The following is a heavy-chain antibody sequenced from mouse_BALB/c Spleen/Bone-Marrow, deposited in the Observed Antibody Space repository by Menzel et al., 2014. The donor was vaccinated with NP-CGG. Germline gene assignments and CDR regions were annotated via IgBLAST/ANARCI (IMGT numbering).Heavy chain of an antibody. V-gene: IGHV1S137*01. CDR2: INTYFGDI. Sequence: QVQLKESGAELVRPGVSVKISCKGSGYTFTDYAMHWVKHSHAESLEWIGVINTYFGDISYNQKFKGKATIAVDKTSRTVYMELARLTAEDSAIYYCARGYSNNYAMDYWGQGTSVTVSS. D-gene: IGHD2-5*01. J-gene: IGHJ4*01. CDR1: GYTFTDYA. CDR3: ARGYSNNYAMDY.